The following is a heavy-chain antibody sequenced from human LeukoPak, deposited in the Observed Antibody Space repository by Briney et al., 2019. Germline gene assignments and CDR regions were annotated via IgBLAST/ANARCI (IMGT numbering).Heavy chain of an antibody. V-gene: IGHV1-18*01. J-gene: IGHJ4*02. CDR3: ARGVGAFDY. D-gene: IGHD1-26*01. CDR1: GGTFNTYT. CDR2: ISAYNGNT. Sequence: ASVKVSCKSSGGTFNTYTINWVRQARGQGLEWMGWISAYNGNTNYAQKLQGRVTMTTDTSTSTAYMELRSLRSDDTAVYYCARGVGAFDYWGQGTLVTVSS.